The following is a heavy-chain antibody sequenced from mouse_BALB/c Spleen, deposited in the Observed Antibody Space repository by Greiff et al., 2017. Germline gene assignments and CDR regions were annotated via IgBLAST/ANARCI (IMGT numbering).Heavy chain of an antibody. CDR3: TRSGDGYYWFAY. D-gene: IGHD2-3*01. CDR2: IYPSDSYT. CDR1: GYTFTSYW. Sequence: QVQLQQPGAELVRPGASVKLSCKASGYTFTSYWINWVKQRPGQGLEWIGNIYPSDSYTNYNQKFKDKATLTVDKSSSTAYMQLSSPTSEDSAVYYCTRSGDGYYWFAYWGQGTLVTVSA. J-gene: IGHJ3*01. V-gene: IGHV1-69*02.